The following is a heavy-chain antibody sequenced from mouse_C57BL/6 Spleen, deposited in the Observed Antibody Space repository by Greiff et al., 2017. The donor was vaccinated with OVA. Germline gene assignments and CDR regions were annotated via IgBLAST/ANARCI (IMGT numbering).Heavy chain of an antibody. CDR3: ARRPPYGNYGGGYAMDY. Sequence: QVQLQQPGAELVMPGASVKLSCKASGYTFTSYWMHWVKQRPGQGLEWIGEIDPSDSYTNYNQKFKGKSTLTVDKSSSTAYMQLSSLTSEDSAVYYCARRPPYGNYGGGYAMDYWGQGTSVTVSS. CDR1: GYTFTSYW. D-gene: IGHD2-1*01. V-gene: IGHV1-69*01. CDR2: IDPSDSYT. J-gene: IGHJ4*01.